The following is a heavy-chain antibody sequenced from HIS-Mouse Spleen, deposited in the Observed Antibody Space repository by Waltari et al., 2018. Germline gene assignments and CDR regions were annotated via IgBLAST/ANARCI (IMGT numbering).Heavy chain of an antibody. CDR1: GGSFSGYY. V-gene: IGHV4-34*01. Sequence: QVQLQQWGAGLLKPSETLSLTCAVYGGSFSGYYWSWIRQPPGKGLEWIGGINHSGSTNYNPSLKSRVTISVDTSKNQFSLKLSSVTAADTAVYYCARGGYSYGGNFDYWGQGTLVTVSS. CDR2: INHSGST. CDR3: ARGGYSYGGNFDY. J-gene: IGHJ4*02. D-gene: IGHD5-18*01.